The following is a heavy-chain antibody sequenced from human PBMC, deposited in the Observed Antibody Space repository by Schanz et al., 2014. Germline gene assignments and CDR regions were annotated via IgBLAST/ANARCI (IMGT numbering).Heavy chain of an antibody. CDR1: GFTFSDYY. V-gene: IGHV3-11*04. Sequence: VQLVESGGGLIQPGGSLRLSCAASGFTFSDYYMNWIRQAPGKGLEWVSYISNSGYTIYYADSVKGRFTISRDNAKNSVFLQMNGLRDEDTAVYYCATETYSSSWCFDYWGQGTLVTVSS. J-gene: IGHJ4*02. CDR3: ATETYSSSWCFDY. D-gene: IGHD6-13*01. CDR2: ISNSGYTI.